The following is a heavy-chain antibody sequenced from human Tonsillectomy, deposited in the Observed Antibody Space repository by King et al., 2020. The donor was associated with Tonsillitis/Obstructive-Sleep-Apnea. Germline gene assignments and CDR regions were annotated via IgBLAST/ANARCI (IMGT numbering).Heavy chain of an antibody. CDR1: GFSLNTTKMG. CDR3: AHTTMVTGLAY. CDR2: IYWDDDT. Sequence: TLKESGPTLVKPTQTLTLTCSFSGFSLNTTKMGVGWIRQPPGKALEWLALIYWDDDTRYSPSLKSRLTINKDTSKNQVVLTMTNMYPVDTATYYCAHTTMVTGLAYWGQGTLVTVSS. J-gene: IGHJ4*02. V-gene: IGHV2-5*02. D-gene: IGHD4-17*01.